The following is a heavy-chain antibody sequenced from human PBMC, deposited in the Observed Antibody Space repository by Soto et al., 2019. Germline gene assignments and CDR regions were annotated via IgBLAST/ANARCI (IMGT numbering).Heavy chain of an antibody. V-gene: IGHV3-23*01. CDR1: GFTFISSA. J-gene: IGHJ4*02. CDR2: IGAGGANI. D-gene: IGHD2-2*01. CDR3: VFHFNNYQSYS. Sequence: EVHLLESGGALVQPGGSLRLSCAASGFTFISSAMNWVRQAPGKGLEWVSIIGAGGANIYYADSVKGRFTISRDDSKNTVYLKMNTLRAEDTATYYCVFHFNNYQSYSWGQGPQVIVSS.